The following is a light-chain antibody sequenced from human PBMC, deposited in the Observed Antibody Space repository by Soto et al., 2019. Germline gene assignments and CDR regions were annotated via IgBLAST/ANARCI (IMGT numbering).Light chain of an antibody. V-gene: IGKV3-20*01. CDR2: GAS. CDR3: QQYGSTPTWT. Sequence: EIVLTQSPGTLSLSPGERATLSCRASQSVSSSYLAWYQLKPGQAPRLLIYGASSRATGIPDRFSGSGSGTDFTLTIGRLEPEDVAVYYCQQYGSTPTWTFGQGTKVEIK. CDR1: QSVSSSY. J-gene: IGKJ1*01.